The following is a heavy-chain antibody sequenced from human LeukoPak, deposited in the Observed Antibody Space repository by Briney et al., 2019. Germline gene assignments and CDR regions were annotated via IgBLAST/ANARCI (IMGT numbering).Heavy chain of an antibody. Sequence: GGSLRLSCAASGFTFSDYYMDWVRQAPGKGLEWVGRTRNKANSYTTEFAASVKGRFTISRDDSQNSVYLQMNSLKTEDTAVYYCARGGYSYGTNYYFDYWGQGTLVTVSS. J-gene: IGHJ4*02. D-gene: IGHD5-18*01. CDR2: TRNKANSYTT. CDR3: ARGGYSYGTNYYFDY. V-gene: IGHV3-72*01. CDR1: GFTFSDYY.